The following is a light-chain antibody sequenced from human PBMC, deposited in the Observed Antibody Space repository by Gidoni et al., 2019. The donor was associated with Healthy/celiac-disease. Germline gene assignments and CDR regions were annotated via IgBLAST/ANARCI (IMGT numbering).Light chain of an antibody. CDR2: DAS. CDR1: QSVSSY. J-gene: IGKJ1*01. CDR3: QQRSNWPPWT. V-gene: IGKV3-11*01. Sequence: EIVLTQSPATLSLSPGERATISCRASQSVSSYLAWYQQKPGQAPRLLIYDASNRATGIPARFSGSGSWKDVTLTISSLEPEDFAVYYCQQRSNWPPWTFXXXTKVEIK.